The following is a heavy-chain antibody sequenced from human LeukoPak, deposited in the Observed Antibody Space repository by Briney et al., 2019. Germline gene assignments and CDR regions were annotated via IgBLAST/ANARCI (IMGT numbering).Heavy chain of an antibody. CDR1: GFTSTNYW. J-gene: IGHJ4*02. V-gene: IGHV3-7*01. Sequence: GGSLRLSCVASGFTSTNYWMFWVRQSPGKGLEWVANIKQDESEKYYVDSVKGRFTISRDNAKNSLYLQMNSLRAEDTAVYYCARDPTSYSSGWYMRYWGQGTLVTVSS. CDR2: IKQDESEK. CDR3: ARDPTSYSSGWYMRY. D-gene: IGHD6-19*01.